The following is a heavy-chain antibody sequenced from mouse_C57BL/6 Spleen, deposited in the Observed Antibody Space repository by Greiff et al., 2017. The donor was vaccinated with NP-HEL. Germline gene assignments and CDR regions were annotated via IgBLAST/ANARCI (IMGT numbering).Heavy chain of an antibody. CDR3: ARDELGLRYFDD. CDR1: GYTFTSYW. J-gene: IGHJ1*03. CDR2: IDPYDSYT. V-gene: IGHV1-50*01. Sequence: QVQLKQPGAELVKPGASVKLSCKASGYTFTSYWMQWVKQRPGQGLEWIGEIDPYDSYTNYNQKFKGKATLTVDTSSSTAYMQLSSLTSEDSAVYYCARDELGLRYFDDWGTGTTVTVSS. D-gene: IGHD4-1*01.